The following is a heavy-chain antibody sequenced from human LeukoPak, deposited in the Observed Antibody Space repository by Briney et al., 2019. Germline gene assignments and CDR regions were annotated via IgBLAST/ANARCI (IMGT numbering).Heavy chain of an antibody. D-gene: IGHD2-8*01. CDR1: GGSIIRGAFY. CDR2: VHTSGST. V-gene: IGHV4-61*02. Sequence: SQTLSLTCTVSGGSIIRGAFYWHWIRQPAGKGLEWIGRVHTSGSTHYDPSLSSRVTISLDTSKSQCSLRLSSVTAADTAVYYCARGPANGASYFDYWGQGSLVTVSS. J-gene: IGHJ4*02. CDR3: ARGPANGASYFDY.